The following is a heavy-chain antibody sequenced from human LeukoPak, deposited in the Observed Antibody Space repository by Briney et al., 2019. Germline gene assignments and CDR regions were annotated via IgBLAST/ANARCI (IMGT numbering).Heavy chain of an antibody. J-gene: IGHJ4*02. CDR1: GFTFSSYA. CDR2: ISGSGGST. V-gene: IGHV3-23*01. CDR3: AKFMTPTLEYYLDY. Sequence: GGSLRLSCAASGFTFSSYAMSWVRQAPGKGLEWVSAISGSGGSTYYADSVKGRFTISRDNSKNTLYLQMNSLRAEDTAVYYCAKFMTPTLEYYLDYWGQGTLVTVSS.